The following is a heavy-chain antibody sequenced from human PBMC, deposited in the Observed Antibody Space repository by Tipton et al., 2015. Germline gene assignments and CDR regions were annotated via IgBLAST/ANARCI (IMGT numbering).Heavy chain of an antibody. CDR2: ISYHGNNQ. Sequence: RSLRLSCAASGFTFSTYAMHWVRQAPGKGLEWLTVISYHGNNQYFADSVKGRFTISRDNSKNTLHLQLNSLRAEDTAVYYCVGSYYLMDYWGQGTLVTVSS. CDR1: GFTFSTYA. J-gene: IGHJ4*02. CDR3: VGSYYLMDY. D-gene: IGHD1-26*01. V-gene: IGHV3-30*07.